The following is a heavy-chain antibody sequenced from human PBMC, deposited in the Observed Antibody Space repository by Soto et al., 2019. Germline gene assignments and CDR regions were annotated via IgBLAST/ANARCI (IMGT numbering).Heavy chain of an antibody. D-gene: IGHD6-6*01. J-gene: IGHJ4*02. Sequence: ASVKVSCKASGYTFTGYYMHWVRQAPGQGLEWMGWINPNSGGTNYAQKFQGWVTMTRDTSISTAYMELSRLRSDDTAVYYCARDATIAARPGYFDYWGQGTLVTVSS. CDR3: ARDATIAARPGYFDY. CDR2: INPNSGGT. CDR1: GYTFTGYY. V-gene: IGHV1-2*04.